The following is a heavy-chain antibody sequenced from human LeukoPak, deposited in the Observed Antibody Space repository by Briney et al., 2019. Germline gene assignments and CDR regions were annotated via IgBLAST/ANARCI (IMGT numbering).Heavy chain of an antibody. V-gene: IGHV6-1*01. D-gene: IGHD1-26*01. CDR2: TYYRSKYYN. CDR1: GDSVSSNSAA. J-gene: IGHJ6*02. CDR3: ARALTSGSYYGTGYSYGLDV. Sequence: SQTLSLTCAISGDSVSSNSAAWNWIRQSPSRGLEWLRRTYYRSKYYNDYAVSVKGRITINPDTSKNQFSLQLNSETPEDTAVYYCARALTSGSYYGTGYSYGLDVWGQGTTVTVSS.